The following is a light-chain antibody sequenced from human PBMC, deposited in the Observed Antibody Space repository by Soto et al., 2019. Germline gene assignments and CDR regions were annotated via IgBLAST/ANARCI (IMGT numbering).Light chain of an antibody. CDR2: DAS. J-gene: IGKJ3*01. CDR1: QSISSY. Sequence: EIVLTQSPATLSLSPGERATLSCRASQSISSYLAWYQQKPDQAPRLLIYDASNRATGIPARFSRSGSGTDVTLTISSLEPEDFAVYYCRQRSTWPFTFGPGTKVDIK. CDR3: RQRSTWPFT. V-gene: IGKV3-11*01.